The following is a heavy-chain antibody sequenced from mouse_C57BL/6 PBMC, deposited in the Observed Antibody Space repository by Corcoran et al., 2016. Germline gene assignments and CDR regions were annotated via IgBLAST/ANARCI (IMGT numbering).Heavy chain of an antibody. D-gene: IGHD2-3*01. J-gene: IGHJ3*01. CDR3: AREDDGYYGWFAY. Sequence: QVHLQQSGSELRSPGSSVKLSCKDFDSEVFPIAYMSWVRQKPGHGFEWIGGILPSIGRTIYGEKFEDKATLDADTLSNTAYLELNSLTSEDSAIYYCAREDDGYYGWFAYWGQGTLVTVSA. CDR1: DSEVFPIAY. CDR2: ILPSIGRT. V-gene: IGHV15-2*01.